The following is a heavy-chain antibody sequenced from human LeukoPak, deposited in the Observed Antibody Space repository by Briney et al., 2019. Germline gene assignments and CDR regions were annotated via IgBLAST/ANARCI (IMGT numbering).Heavy chain of an antibody. CDR2: INPSGGST. D-gene: IGHD1-26*01. Sequence: APVKVSCKASGYTFTSYYMHWVRQAPGQGLEWMGIINPSGGSTSYAQKFQGRVTMTRDTSTSTVYMELSSLRSEDTAVYYCARGVGIVGATSYYFDYWGQGTLVTVSS. V-gene: IGHV1-46*01. J-gene: IGHJ4*02. CDR3: ARGVGIVGATSYYFDY. CDR1: GYTFTSYY.